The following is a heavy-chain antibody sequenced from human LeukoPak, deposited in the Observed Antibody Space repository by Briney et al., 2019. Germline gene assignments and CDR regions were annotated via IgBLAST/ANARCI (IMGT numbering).Heavy chain of an antibody. CDR1: GYTFTSYG. CDR3: ARAISSWYYFDY. J-gene: IGHJ4*02. V-gene: IGHV1-18*01. CDR2: ISAYNGNT. Sequence: ASVKVSCKASGYTFTSYGISWVRQAPGQGLEWMGWISAYNGNTNYAQKLQGRVTMTTDTSASTAYMELRSLRSDGTAVYYCARAISSWYYFDYWGQGTLVTVSS. D-gene: IGHD6-13*01.